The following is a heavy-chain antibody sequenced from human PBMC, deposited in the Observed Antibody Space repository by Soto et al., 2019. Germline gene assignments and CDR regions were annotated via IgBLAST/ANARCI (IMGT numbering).Heavy chain of an antibody. D-gene: IGHD2-15*01. CDR1: GYTFTSYD. Sequence: ASVKVSCKASGYTFTSYDINWVRQATGQGLEWMGWMNPNSGNTGYAQKFQGRVTMTRNTSISTAYMELSSLRSEDTAVYYCARVSAASLGVAATVYNWFDPWGQGTLVTVSS. CDR3: ARVSAASLGVAATVYNWFDP. CDR2: MNPNSGNT. J-gene: IGHJ5*02. V-gene: IGHV1-8*01.